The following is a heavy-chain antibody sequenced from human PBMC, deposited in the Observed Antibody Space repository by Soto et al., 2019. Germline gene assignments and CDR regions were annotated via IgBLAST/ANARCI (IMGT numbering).Heavy chain of an antibody. V-gene: IGHV4-30-4*01. Sequence: SETLSLTCTVSGGSISSGDYYWSWIRQPPGKGLEWIGYIYYSGSTYYNPSLKSRVTISVDTSKNQFSLKLSSVTAADTAVYYCARSVAATIVPPDYWGQGTLVTVSS. J-gene: IGHJ4*02. CDR2: IYYSGST. CDR1: GGSISSGDYY. CDR3: ARSVAATIVPPDY. D-gene: IGHD5-12*01.